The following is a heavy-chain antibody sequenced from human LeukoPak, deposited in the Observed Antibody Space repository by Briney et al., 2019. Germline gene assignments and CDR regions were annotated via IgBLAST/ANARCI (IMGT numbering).Heavy chain of an antibody. CDR3: ARGILTGVDYFDY. V-gene: IGHV3-30*03. CDR1: GFTFSSYG. CDR2: ISYDGSNK. J-gene: IGHJ4*02. D-gene: IGHD3-9*01. Sequence: GGSLRLSCAASGFTFSSYGMHWVRQAPGKGLEWVAVISYDGSNKYYADSVKGRFTISRDNAKNSLYLQMNSLRDEDTAVYYCARGILTGVDYFDYWGQGTLVTVSS.